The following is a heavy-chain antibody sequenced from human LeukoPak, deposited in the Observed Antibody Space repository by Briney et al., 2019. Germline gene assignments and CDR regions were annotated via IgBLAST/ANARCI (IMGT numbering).Heavy chain of an antibody. CDR2: ISDDGSNR. CDR1: GFTFSSYA. Sequence: PGGSLRLSCADSGFTFSSYAMHWVRQAPGKGLEWVAVISDDGSNRYYADSVKGRFTIARDNSNNTLYLQMNSLRAEETAVYYCARDEGRSGYSSGYHFDCWGQGTLVTVSS. V-gene: IGHV3-30*04. D-gene: IGHD5-18*01. CDR3: ARDEGRSGYSSGYHFDC. J-gene: IGHJ4*02.